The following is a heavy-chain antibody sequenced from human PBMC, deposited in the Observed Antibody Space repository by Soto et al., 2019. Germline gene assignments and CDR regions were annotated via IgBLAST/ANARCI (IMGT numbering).Heavy chain of an antibody. CDR1: GFTFSNYG. CDR3: AKAVYTYGSADF. V-gene: IGHV3-30*18. D-gene: IGHD5-18*01. J-gene: IGHJ4*02. Sequence: QVQLVESGGGVVQPGRSLRLSCAASGFTFSNYGMHWVRQAPGKGLEWVALISSDGSNKYYADSVKGRFTISRDNSKNPLYLQMNSLRAADTAVYYCAKAVYTYGSADFWGQGTLVTVSS. CDR2: ISSDGSNK.